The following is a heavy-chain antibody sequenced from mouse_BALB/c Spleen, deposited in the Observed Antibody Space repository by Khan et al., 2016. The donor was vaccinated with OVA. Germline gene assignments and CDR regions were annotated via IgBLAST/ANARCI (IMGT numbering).Heavy chain of an antibody. J-gene: IGHJ4*01. CDR3: ARADYYSEYAMEY. Sequence: VQLQQSGAELVKPGASVKLSCTASGFNIKDTYMHWVKQRPEQGLEWIGRIDPAHGNTKYDPKFQGKATITADTSSNTTYLQLSSVTSEDTAVYDCARADYYSEYAMEYWGQGASVTVSS. V-gene: IGHV14-3*02. D-gene: IGHD1-1*01. CDR2: IDPAHGNT. CDR1: GFNIKDTY.